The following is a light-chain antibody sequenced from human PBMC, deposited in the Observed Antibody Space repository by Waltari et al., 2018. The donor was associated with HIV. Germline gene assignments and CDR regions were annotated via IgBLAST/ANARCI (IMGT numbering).Light chain of an antibody. J-gene: IGKJ2*01. V-gene: IGKV4-1*01. CDR1: QSILYSSNNKTY. CDR2: WAS. Sequence: DIVMTQSPDSLAVSLGERATINCKSSQSILYSSNNKTYLAWYQQKPGQTPKLIISWASTRESGGADRFSGSGSGTDFARTISSLQAEDVAVYHWQQYDDTPYTFGQGTKLEIK. CDR3: QQYDDTPYT.